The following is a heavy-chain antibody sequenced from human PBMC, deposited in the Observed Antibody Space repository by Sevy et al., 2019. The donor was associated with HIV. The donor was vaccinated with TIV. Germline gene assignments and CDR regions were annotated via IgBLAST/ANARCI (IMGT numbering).Heavy chain of an antibody. CDR3: ATLGYCSSTSCYLSGFDP. D-gene: IGHD2-2*01. CDR1: GFTFSSYA. Sequence: GGSLRLSCAASGFTFSSYAKSWVRQAPGKGLEWVSAISGSGGSTYYADSVKGRFTISRDNSKNTLYLQMNSLRAEDTAVYYCATLGYCSSTSCYLSGFDPWGQGTLVTVSS. CDR2: ISGSGGST. J-gene: IGHJ5*02. V-gene: IGHV3-23*01.